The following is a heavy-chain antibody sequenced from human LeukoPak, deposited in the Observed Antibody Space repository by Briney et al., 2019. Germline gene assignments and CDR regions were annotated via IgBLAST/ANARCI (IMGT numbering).Heavy chain of an antibody. J-gene: IGHJ4*02. D-gene: IGHD1-14*01. CDR2: IVASGGDT. CDR3: ASRNWYIDY. Sequence: AGGSLRLSCAASGFSFSTYTMTWVRQAPGKGLEWVSGIVASGGDTFYADSVKGRFTISRDNSKSTLYLQMNSLRAEDTAVYYCASRNWYIDYWGQGTLVTVSS. V-gene: IGHV3-23*01. CDR1: GFSFSTYT.